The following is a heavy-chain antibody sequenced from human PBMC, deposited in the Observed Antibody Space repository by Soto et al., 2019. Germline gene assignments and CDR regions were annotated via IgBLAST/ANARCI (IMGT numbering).Heavy chain of an antibody. CDR1: GYTFTSYG. J-gene: IGHJ3*02. CDR3: ARDLTVAAPVSGAFDI. CDR2: ISAYNGNT. D-gene: IGHD6-19*01. Sequence: ASVKVSCKASGYTFTSYGISWVRQAPGQGLEWMGWISAYNGNTNYAQKLQGRVTMTTDTSTSTAYMELRSLRSDDTAVYYCARDLTVAAPVSGAFDIWGQGTMVTVSS. V-gene: IGHV1-18*01.